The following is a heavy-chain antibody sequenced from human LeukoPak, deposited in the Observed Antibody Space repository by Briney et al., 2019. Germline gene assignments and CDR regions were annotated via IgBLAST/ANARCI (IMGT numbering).Heavy chain of an antibody. J-gene: IGHJ4*02. D-gene: IGHD3-10*01. CDR3: ASYYYGSGTSLGY. Sequence: GGSLRLSCAASGFTFGNTWMSWVRQAPGKGLEWVANINQDASEKYYVESVKGRFAISRDNAKNSLYLQMNSLRAEDTAVYYCASYYYGSGTSLGYWGQGTLVTVSS. CDR1: GFTFGNTW. V-gene: IGHV3-7*01. CDR2: INQDASEK.